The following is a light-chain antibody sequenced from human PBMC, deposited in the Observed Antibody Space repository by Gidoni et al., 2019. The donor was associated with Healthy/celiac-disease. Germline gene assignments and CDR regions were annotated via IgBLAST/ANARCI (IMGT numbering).Light chain of an antibody. CDR2: GAS. CDR3: KQYNKGKKN. V-gene: IGKV3-15*01. CDR1: QSVSSN. Sequence: EIVLPPSPATLAVSPGESATLSCRTSQSVSSNLAWYQQQTGQAPRLLIYGASTSAPGILARFIGRGEGTALHLHISSLLSQDVAVSECKQYNKGKKNFGQGTKLESK. J-gene: IGKJ2*01.